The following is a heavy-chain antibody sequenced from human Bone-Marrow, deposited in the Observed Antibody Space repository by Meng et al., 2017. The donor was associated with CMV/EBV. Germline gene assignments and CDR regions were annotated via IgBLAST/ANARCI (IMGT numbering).Heavy chain of an antibody. V-gene: IGHV4-34*01. D-gene: IGHD3-10*01. Sequence: SETLSLTCAVYGGSFSGYYWSWIRQPPGKGLEWIGEINHSGSTNYNPSLKSRVTISVDTSKNQFSLKLSSVTAEDTAVYYCARGEWFGVYFDYWGQGALVTIYS. J-gene: IGHJ4*02. CDR2: INHSGST. CDR3: ARGEWFGVYFDY. CDR1: GGSFSGYY.